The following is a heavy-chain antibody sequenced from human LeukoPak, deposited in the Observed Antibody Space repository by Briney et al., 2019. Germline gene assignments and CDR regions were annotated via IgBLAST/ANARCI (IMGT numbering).Heavy chain of an antibody. D-gene: IGHD6-13*01. J-gene: IGHJ6*03. CDR2: ISGSGGST. CDR3: AKDLGYSISWFYYYYYMDV. CDR1: GLTFSSYA. Sequence: GGSLRLSCAASGLTFSSYAMSWVRQAPGKGLEWVSAISGSGGSTYYADSVKGRFTISRDNSKNTLYLQMNSLRAEDTAVYYCAKDLGYSISWFYYYYYMDVWGKGTTVTVSS. V-gene: IGHV3-23*01.